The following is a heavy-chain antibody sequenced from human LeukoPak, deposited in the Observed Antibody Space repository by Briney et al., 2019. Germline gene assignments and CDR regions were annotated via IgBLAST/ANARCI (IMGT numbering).Heavy chain of an antibody. Sequence: GGSLRLSCAASGFTFSDCAMNWVRQAPGKGLEWVSSISGSGANTYYADAVKGRFTISRDSSKNMLDLQMNSLRAEDTAVYYCARDCKVPNTIWYSSNCRGFDFWGQGTLVTVSS. V-gene: IGHV3-23*01. CDR1: GFTFSDCA. CDR3: ARDCKVPNTIWYSSNCRGFDF. J-gene: IGHJ4*02. D-gene: IGHD6-13*01. CDR2: ISGSGANT.